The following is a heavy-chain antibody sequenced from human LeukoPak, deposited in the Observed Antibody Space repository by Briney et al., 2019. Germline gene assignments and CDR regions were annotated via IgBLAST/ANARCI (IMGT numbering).Heavy chain of an antibody. V-gene: IGHV4-34*01. CDR1: GGSFSGYY. J-gene: IGHJ4*02. Sequence: PSETLSLTCAVYGGSFSGYYWSWIRQPPGKGLEWIGEINHSGSTNYNPSLKSRVTISVDTSKNQFSLKLSSVTAADTAVYYCARGLAVAGSPGYYFDYWGQGTLVTVSS. CDR3: ARGLAVAGSPGYYFDY. D-gene: IGHD6-13*01. CDR2: INHSGST.